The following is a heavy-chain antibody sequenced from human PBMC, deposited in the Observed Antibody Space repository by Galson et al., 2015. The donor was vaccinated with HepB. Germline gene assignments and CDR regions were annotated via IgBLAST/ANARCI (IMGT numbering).Heavy chain of an antibody. CDR1: GGSISSSSYY. V-gene: IGHV4-39*01. J-gene: IGHJ5*02. Sequence: SETLSLTCTVSGGSISSSSYYWGWIRQPPGKGLEWIGSIYYSGSTYYNPSLKSRVTISVDTSKNQFSLKLSSVTAADTAVYYCARHLWSAKWGWFDPWGQGTLVTVSS. CDR2: IYYSGST. D-gene: IGHD3-3*01. CDR3: ARHLWSAKWGWFDP.